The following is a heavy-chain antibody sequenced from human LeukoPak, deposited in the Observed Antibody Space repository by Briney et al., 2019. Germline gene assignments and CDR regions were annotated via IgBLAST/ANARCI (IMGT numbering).Heavy chain of an antibody. Sequence: SETLSLTCTVSGGSISTYYWSWTRQPPGKGLEWMGYIYYSGSTDYNPSLKSRVTISLDTSKNQFSLKLNSVTAADTAMYYCARSFSPNYYDLLDYWGQGTLVTVSS. CDR1: GGSISTYY. J-gene: IGHJ4*02. CDR3: ARSFSPNYYDLLDY. V-gene: IGHV4-59*12. CDR2: IYYSGST. D-gene: IGHD3-22*01.